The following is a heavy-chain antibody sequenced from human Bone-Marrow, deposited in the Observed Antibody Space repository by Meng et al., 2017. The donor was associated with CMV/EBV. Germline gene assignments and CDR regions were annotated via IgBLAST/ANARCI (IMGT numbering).Heavy chain of an antibody. V-gene: IGHV4-34*01. CDR1: GGSFSGYY. CDR2: INHSGST. J-gene: IGHJ6*02. D-gene: IGHD1-26*01. Sequence: SETLSLTCAVYGGSFSGYYWSWIRQPPGKGLEWIGEINHSGSTNYNPSLKSRVTISVDTSKNQFSLKLSSVTAADTAVYYCARGRVVVGVSMDVWGQGPTVTVSS. CDR3: ARGRVVVGVSMDV.